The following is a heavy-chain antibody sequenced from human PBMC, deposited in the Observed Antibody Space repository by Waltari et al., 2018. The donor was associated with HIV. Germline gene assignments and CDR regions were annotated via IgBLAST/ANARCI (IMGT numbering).Heavy chain of an antibody. J-gene: IGHJ6*02. Sequence: EVQLVQSGAEVTKPEESPQISCKGSGYNFAKYWIGWVRQMPGKGLEWMGIIYPGDSDTRYSPSFQGQVTFSADKSITTAYLQWSNLKASDTAMYYCARHGVVDGNDSYGMDVWGQGTTVTVSS. CDR1: GYNFAKYW. V-gene: IGHV5-51*01. CDR3: ARHGVVDGNDSYGMDV. D-gene: IGHD2-15*01. CDR2: IYPGDSDT.